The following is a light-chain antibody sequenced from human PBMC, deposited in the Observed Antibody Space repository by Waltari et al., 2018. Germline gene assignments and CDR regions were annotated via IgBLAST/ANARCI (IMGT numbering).Light chain of an antibody. V-gene: IGKV1-9*01. CDR3: QQFHTFT. CDR1: QGITNY. J-gene: IGKJ3*01. Sequence: DIQLTQAPSFLSASVGDRVSIACRASQGITNYLAWYQQKPGKAPKLLICAASTLQSGVPARFSGSGSGTDFTLTISSLQPEDFATYYCQQFHTFTFGPGTKVDIK. CDR2: AAS.